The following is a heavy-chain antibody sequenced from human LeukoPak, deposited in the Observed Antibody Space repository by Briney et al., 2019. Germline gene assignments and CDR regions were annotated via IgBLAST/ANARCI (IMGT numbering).Heavy chain of an antibody. CDR1: GYSISSDYY. CDR2: IYHSGST. V-gene: IGHV4-38-2*02. D-gene: IGHD5-24*01. CDR3: ARLYLPATRFDY. J-gene: IGHJ4*02. Sequence: SETLSLTCTVSGYSISSDYYWGCIRQPPGKVLECIGSIYHSGSTFYNPSLKSLITVSEDTSKNQFSLKLTSFTAAATAFYYSARLYLPATRFDYWGQGTLVTVSS.